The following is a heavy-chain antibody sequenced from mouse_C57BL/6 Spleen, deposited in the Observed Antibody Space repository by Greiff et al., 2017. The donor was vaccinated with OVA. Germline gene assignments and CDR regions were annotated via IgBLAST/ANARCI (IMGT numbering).Heavy chain of an antibody. D-gene: IGHD2-5*01. CDR2: IDPSDSYT. J-gene: IGHJ4*01. V-gene: IGHV1-50*01. CDR1: GYTFTSYW. CDR3: ARRYSNYFYAMDY. Sequence: VQLQQPGAELVKPGASVKLSCKASGYTFTSYWMQWVNQRPGQGLEWIGEIDPSDSYTTYNQKFKGKATLTVDTSSSIAYMQLSSLTSEDSAVYYCARRYSNYFYAMDYWGQGTSVTVSS.